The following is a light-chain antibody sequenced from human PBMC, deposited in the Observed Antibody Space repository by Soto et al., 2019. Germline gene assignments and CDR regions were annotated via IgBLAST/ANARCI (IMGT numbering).Light chain of an antibody. CDR1: HSVSSN. CDR3: QKYNTWPYT. J-gene: IGKJ2*01. V-gene: IGKV3D-15*01. Sequence: EIVMTQSPATLSVSPGERATLSCRASHSVSSNLAWYQQKPGQAPRLLIYGASTRATGIPARFSGSWSGTEITLTISSLQSEDFAAYYCQKYNTWPYTFGQGTKLEIK. CDR2: GAS.